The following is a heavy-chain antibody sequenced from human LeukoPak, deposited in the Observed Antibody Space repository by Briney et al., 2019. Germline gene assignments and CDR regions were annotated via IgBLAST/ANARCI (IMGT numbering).Heavy chain of an antibody. J-gene: IGHJ4*02. CDR2: IYYSGTT. Sequence: PSETLSLTCTVSGGSISSSNYYWGWIRQPPGKGLEFIGSIYYSGTTYYNPSLKTRVTISLDTSNNQFSLKLTSVTAADTAVYYCARESPYHADSSARWGQGTLVTVSS. CDR1: GGSISSSNYY. D-gene: IGHD3-22*01. V-gene: IGHV4-39*02. CDR3: ARESPYHADSSAR.